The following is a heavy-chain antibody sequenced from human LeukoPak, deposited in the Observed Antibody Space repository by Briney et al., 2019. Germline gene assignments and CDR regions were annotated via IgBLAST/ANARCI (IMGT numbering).Heavy chain of an antibody. CDR2: INHSGST. CDR1: GGSISGYY. V-gene: IGHV4-34*01. Sequence: SETLSLTCTVSGGSISGYYWSWIRQPPGKGLEWIGEINHSGSTNYNPSLKSRVTISVDTSKNQFSLKLSSVTAADTAVYYCAGAPYYDYVWGSYRYLTAWGQGTLVTVSS. CDR3: AGAPYYDYVWGSYRYLTA. D-gene: IGHD3-16*02. J-gene: IGHJ5*02.